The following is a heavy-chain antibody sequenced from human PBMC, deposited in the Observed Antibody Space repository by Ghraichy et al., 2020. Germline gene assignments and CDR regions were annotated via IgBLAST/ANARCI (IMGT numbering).Heavy chain of an antibody. V-gene: IGHV1-18*01. J-gene: IGHJ4*02. Sequence: ASVKVSCKASGYTFTSYGISWVRQAPGQGLEWMGWISAYNGNTNYAQKLQGRVTMTTDTSTSTAYMELRSLRSDDTAVYYCARVIYCSGGSCYHPLYYFDYWGQGTLVTVSS. D-gene: IGHD2-15*01. CDR2: ISAYNGNT. CDR1: GYTFTSYG. CDR3: ARVIYCSGGSCYHPLYYFDY.